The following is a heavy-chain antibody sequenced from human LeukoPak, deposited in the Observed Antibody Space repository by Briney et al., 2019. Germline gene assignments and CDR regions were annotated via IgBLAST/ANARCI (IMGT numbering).Heavy chain of an antibody. CDR1: GGTFSSYA. V-gene: IGHV1-69*13. J-gene: IGHJ4*02. CDR3: ARDMDYDSSGYYSFFY. Sequence: SVKVSCKASGGTFSSYAISWVRQAPGQGLEWMGGIIPIFGTANYAQKFQGRVTITADESTSTAYMELSSLRSEDTAVYYCARDMDYDSSGYYSFFYWGQGTLVTVSS. D-gene: IGHD3-22*01. CDR2: IIPIFGTA.